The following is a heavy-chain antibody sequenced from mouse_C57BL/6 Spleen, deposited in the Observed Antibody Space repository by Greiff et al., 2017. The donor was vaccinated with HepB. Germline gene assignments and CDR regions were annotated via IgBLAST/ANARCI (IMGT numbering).Heavy chain of an antibody. CDR1: GYTFTSYW. CDR3: ARGEVPYYAMDY. V-gene: IGHV1-64*01. CDR2: IHPNSGST. D-gene: IGHD2-14*01. Sequence: QVQLQQPGAELVKPGASVKLSCKASGYTFTSYWMHWVKQRPGQGLEWIGMIHPNSGSTNYNEKFKSKATLTVDKSASTAYMQLSSLTSEDSAVYYCARGEVPYYAMDYWGQGTSVTVSS. J-gene: IGHJ4*01.